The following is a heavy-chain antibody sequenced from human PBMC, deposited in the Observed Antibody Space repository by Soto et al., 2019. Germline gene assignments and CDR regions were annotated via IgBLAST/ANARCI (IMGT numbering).Heavy chain of an antibody. D-gene: IGHD1-26*01. CDR1: GGSISSGGYY. J-gene: IGHJ4*02. V-gene: IGHV4-31*03. Sequence: SQTLSLTCTVSGGSISSGGYYWSWIRQHPGKGLEWIGYIYYSGSTYYNPSLKSRVTISVDTSKNQFSLKLSSVTAADTAVYYCARFWGAFYSGSLQGPYFDYWGQGTLVTVSS. CDR2: IYYSGST. CDR3: ARFWGAFYSGSLQGPYFDY.